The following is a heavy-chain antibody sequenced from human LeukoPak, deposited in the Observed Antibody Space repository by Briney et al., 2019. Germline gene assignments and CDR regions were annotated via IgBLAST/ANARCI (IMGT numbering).Heavy chain of an antibody. CDR2: INPNSGGT. J-gene: IGHJ4*02. V-gene: IGHV1-2*02. Sequence: GASVKVSCKASGYTFTGYYMHWVRQAPGQGLEWMGWINPNSGGTNYAQKFQGRVTMTRDTSISTAYMELSRLRSDDTAVYYCARGKEPVAGSLSHFDYWGQGTLVTVSS. CDR3: ARGKEPVAGSLSHFDY. D-gene: IGHD6-19*01. CDR1: GYTFTGYY.